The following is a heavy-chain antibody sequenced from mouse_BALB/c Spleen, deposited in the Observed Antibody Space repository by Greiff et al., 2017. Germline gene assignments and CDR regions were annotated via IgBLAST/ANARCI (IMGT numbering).Heavy chain of an antibody. V-gene: IGHV3-2*02. CDR1: GYSITSDYA. CDR3: ARWDGSAY. Sequence: EVKVEESGPGLVKPSQSLSLTCTVSGYSITSDYAWYWIRQFPGNKLEWSGYISYSGSTSYNPSLKSRTAITRDTSKNQFFLQLNSVTTEDTAAYYCARWDGSAYWGQGTLVTVSA. D-gene: IGHD1-1*02. CDR2: ISYSGST. J-gene: IGHJ3*01.